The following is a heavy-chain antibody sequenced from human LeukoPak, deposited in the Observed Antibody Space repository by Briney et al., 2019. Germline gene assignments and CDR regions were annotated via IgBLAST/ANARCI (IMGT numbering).Heavy chain of an antibody. CDR3: ARGRTMIVVVTDAFDI. V-gene: IGHV1-69*06. Sequence: GASVTVSSTASGGTFSPYAISWVRQAPGEEGEWVGGVLPIFGTAHYPQKFQGRVTITADKSTSTAYMELSSLRSEDTAVYYCARGRTMIVVVTDAFDIWGQGTMVTVSS. J-gene: IGHJ3*02. CDR2: VLPIFGTA. CDR1: GGTFSPYA. D-gene: IGHD3-22*01.